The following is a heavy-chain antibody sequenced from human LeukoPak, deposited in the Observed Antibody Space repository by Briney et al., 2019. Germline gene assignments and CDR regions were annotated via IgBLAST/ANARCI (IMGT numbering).Heavy chain of an antibody. V-gene: IGHV4-34*01. CDR2: INHSGST. D-gene: IGHD4-11*01. CDR3: ARGLNSNYPYYFDY. J-gene: IGHJ4*02. CDR1: GGSFSGYY. Sequence: SETLSLTCAVYGGSFSGYYWSWIRQPPGKGLEWIGEINHSGSTNYNPSLESRVTISVDTSKNQFSLKLSSVTAADTAVYYCARGLNSNYPYYFDYWGQGTLVTVSS.